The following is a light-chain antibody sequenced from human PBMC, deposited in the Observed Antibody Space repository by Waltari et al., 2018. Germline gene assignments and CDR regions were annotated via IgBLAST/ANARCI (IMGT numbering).Light chain of an antibody. J-gene: IGKJ1*01. CDR3: QQYSSAPPWT. V-gene: IGKV4-1*01. CDR2: WAS. CDR1: QSVLYSSTNKNF. Sequence: DIVMTQSPDSLAVSLGERATINCKSSQSVLYSSTNKNFLSWYQQKPGPPPKLLIYWASTREAGVPDRFSGSGSGTDVTLTISSLQAEDVAVYYCQQYSSAPPWTFGQGTKVEIK.